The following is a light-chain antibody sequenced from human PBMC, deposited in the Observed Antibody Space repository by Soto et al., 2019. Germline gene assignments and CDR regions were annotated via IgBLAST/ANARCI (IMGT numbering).Light chain of an antibody. CDR3: SSYAASRPV. J-gene: IGLJ1*01. CDR2: EVN. Sequence: SALTQPPSASGSPGQSVAISCAGTSGDVGGYNYVSWYQQHPGKAPKLMIYEVNKRPSGVPDRFSGSKSGNTASLTVSGLQAEDEADYYCSSYAASRPVFGTGPKANVL. V-gene: IGLV2-8*01. CDR1: SGDVGGYNY.